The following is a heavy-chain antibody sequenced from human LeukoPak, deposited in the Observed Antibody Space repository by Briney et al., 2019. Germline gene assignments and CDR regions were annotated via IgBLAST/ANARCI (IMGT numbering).Heavy chain of an antibody. CDR3: ARQEDRNEPPFDY. D-gene: IGHD1-14*01. J-gene: IGHJ4*02. V-gene: IGHV4-4*09. CDR1: GGSISRYY. CDR2: IYTSGST. Sequence: SETLSLTCTVSGGSISRYYWSWIRQPPGKGLEWIGHIYTSGSTNNKPSLKSRVTISVDTSKNQFSLKLSSVTAADTAVYYCARQEDRNEPPFDYWGQGTLVTVPS.